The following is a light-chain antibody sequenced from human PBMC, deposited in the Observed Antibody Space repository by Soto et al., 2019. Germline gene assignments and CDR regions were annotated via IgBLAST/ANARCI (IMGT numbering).Light chain of an antibody. CDR3: AAWDDSLKGVV. CDR1: SPNIGRNT. Sequence: QSVLTQPPSASGTPGQRVTISCSGSSPNIGRNTVNWYQQLPGTAPKLLIYSNDQRPSGVPDRFSGSKSGTSASLAISGVQSEDEADYYCAAWDDSLKGVVFGGGTKLTVL. CDR2: SND. V-gene: IGLV1-44*01. J-gene: IGLJ2*01.